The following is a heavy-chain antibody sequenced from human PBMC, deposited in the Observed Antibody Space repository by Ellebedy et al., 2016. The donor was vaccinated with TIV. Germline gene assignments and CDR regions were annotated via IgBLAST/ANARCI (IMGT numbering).Heavy chain of an antibody. D-gene: IGHD2-21*02. CDR1: GGSISSGDYY. V-gene: IGHV4-30-4*01. Sequence: SETLSLXXTVSGGSISSGDYYWSWIRQPPGKGLEWIGYIYYSGNTYYNPSLKSRVTISVDTSKNQFSLKLSSVTAADTAVYYCAEVTSFHDAFDIWGQGTMVTVSS. CDR2: IYYSGNT. CDR3: AEVTSFHDAFDI. J-gene: IGHJ3*02.